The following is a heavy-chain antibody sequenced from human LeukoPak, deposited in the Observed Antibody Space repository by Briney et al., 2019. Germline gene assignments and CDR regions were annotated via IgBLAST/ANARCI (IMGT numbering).Heavy chain of an antibody. V-gene: IGHV4-30-4*08. D-gene: IGHD6-6*01. CDR3: ARDLEGSSSSISGWYFDL. Sequence: PSQTLSLTCTVSGGSISSGDYYWSWIRQPPGKGLEWIGYIYYSGSTYYNPSLKSRVTISVDTSKNQFSLKLSSVIAADTAVYYCARDLEGSSSSISGWYFDLWGRGTLLTVSS. J-gene: IGHJ2*01. CDR2: IYYSGST. CDR1: GGSISSGDYY.